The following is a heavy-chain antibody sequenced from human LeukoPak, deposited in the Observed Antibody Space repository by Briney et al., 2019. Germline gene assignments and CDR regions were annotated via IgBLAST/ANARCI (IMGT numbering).Heavy chain of an antibody. CDR2: INPSGGST. CDR1: GYTFTSYY. D-gene: IGHD6-13*01. Sequence: WASVKVSCKASGYTFTSYYMHWVRQAPGQGLEWMGIINPSGGSTSYAQKFQGRVTMTRDMSTSTVYMELSSLRSEDTAVYYCAREGWLAEAAGRAFDIWGQGTMVTVSS. CDR3: AREGWLAEAAGRAFDI. J-gene: IGHJ3*02. V-gene: IGHV1-46*01.